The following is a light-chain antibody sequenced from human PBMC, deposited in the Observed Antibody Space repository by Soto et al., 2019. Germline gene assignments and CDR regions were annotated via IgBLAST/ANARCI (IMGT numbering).Light chain of an antibody. V-gene: IGKV4-1*01. CDR2: WAS. CDR3: QQYYSSPLT. CDR1: QSVLYSPNNKNY. Sequence: DIVMTQSPDSLAVSLGERATINCKSSQSVLYSPNNKNYLAWYQQKPGHPPKLVIYWASTRESGVPDRFSGRGSGQDFTQTNSNLQAEDVGAYYCQQYYSSPLTFGQGTRLEIK. J-gene: IGKJ5*01.